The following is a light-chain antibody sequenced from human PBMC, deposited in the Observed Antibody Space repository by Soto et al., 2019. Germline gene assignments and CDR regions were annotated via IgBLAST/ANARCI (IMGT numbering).Light chain of an antibody. Sequence: DIQMTQSPSSLSASVGDRVTITCRASQSISNYLNWYQQKPGKVPKRLMSAASSWQSGVPSRFSGSGSGTEFTLTISSLQPEDFATYYCLQHNSYPLTFGGGTKVDIK. CDR3: LQHNSYPLT. CDR2: AAS. CDR1: QSISNY. V-gene: IGKV1-17*01. J-gene: IGKJ4*01.